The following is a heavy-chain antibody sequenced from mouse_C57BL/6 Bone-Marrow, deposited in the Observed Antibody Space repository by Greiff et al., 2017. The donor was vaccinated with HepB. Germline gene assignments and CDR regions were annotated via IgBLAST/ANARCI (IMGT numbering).Heavy chain of an antibody. CDR2: ISDGGSYT. V-gene: IGHV5-4*03. CDR3: ARGRLRGYFDY. J-gene: IGHJ2*01. D-gene: IGHD3-3*01. CDR1: GFTFSSYA. Sequence: EVNVVESGGGLVKPGGSLKLSCAASGFTFSSYAMSWVRQTPEKRLEWVATISDGGSYTYYPDNVKGRFTLSRDNAKNNLYLQMSHLKSEDTAMYYCARGRLRGYFDYWGQGTTLTVSS.